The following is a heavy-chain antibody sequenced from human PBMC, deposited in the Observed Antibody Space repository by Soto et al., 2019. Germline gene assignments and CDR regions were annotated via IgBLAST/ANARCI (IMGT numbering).Heavy chain of an antibody. CDR1: GGSISSGGYY. V-gene: IGHV4-31*03. CDR3: ARDRSSGPRGMDV. D-gene: IGHD6-25*01. J-gene: IGHJ6*02. Sequence: QVQLQESGPGLVKPSQTLSLTCTVSGGSISSGGYYWSWIRQHPGKGLEWIGYIYYSGSTYYNPSLKSRVTISVVTSKNQFPLKLSFVTAADTAVYYCARDRSSGPRGMDVWGQGTTVTVSS. CDR2: IYYSGST.